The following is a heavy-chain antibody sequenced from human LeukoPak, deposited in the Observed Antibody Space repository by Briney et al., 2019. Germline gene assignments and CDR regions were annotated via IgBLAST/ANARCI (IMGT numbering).Heavy chain of an antibody. Sequence: PGGSLSLSCAASGFTFSSYDWNWVRQPPGKGLEWVSYISSSGSTIYYADSVKGRFTISRDNAKNSLYLQMNSLRAEDTAVYYCAELGITMIGGVWGKGTTVTISS. CDR3: AELGITMIGGV. V-gene: IGHV3-48*03. CDR2: ISSSGSTI. J-gene: IGHJ6*04. CDR1: GFTFSSYD. D-gene: IGHD3-10*02.